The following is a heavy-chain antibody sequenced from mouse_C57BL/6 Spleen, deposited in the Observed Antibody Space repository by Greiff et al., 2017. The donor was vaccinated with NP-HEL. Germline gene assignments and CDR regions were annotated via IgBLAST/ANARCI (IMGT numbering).Heavy chain of an antibody. Sequence: QVQLKESGAELVRPGTSVKVSCKASGYAFTNYLIEWVKQRPGQGLEWIGVINPGSGGTNYNEKFKGKATLTADKSSSTAYMQLSSLTSEDSAVYFCARGPYYYGSSRYAMDYWGQGTSVTVSS. V-gene: IGHV1-54*01. CDR1: GYAFTNYL. CDR2: INPGSGGT. CDR3: ARGPYYYGSSRYAMDY. J-gene: IGHJ4*01. D-gene: IGHD1-1*01.